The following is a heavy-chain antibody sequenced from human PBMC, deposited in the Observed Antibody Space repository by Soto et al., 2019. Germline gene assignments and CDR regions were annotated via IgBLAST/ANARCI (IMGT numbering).Heavy chain of an antibody. CDR3: ASTGTSSSWYGNFDY. V-gene: IGHV1-2*02. CDR1: GYTFTGYY. Sequence: ASVKVSCKASGYTFTGYYMRWVRQAPGQGLEWMGWINPNSGGTNYAQKFQGRVTMTRDTSISTAYMELSRLRSDDTAVYYCASTGTSSSWYGNFDYWGQGTPVTVSS. D-gene: IGHD6-13*01. J-gene: IGHJ4*02. CDR2: INPNSGGT.